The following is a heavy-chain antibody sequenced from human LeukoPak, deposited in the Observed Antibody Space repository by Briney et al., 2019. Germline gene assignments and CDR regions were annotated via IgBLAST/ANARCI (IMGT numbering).Heavy chain of an antibody. CDR2: ISYDGSNK. Sequence: PGGSLRLSCAASGFTFSSYGMHWVRQAPGKGLEWVAVISYDGSNKYYADSVKGRFTISRDNSKNTLYLQMNSLRAEDTAVYYCAKDKYSSGFAEYFQHWGQGTLVTVSS. J-gene: IGHJ1*01. D-gene: IGHD6-19*01. CDR1: GFTFSSYG. CDR3: AKDKYSSGFAEYFQH. V-gene: IGHV3-30*18.